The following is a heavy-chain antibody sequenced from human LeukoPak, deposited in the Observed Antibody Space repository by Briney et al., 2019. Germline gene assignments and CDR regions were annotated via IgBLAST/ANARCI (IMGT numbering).Heavy chain of an antibody. Sequence: GGSLRLSCAASGFTFSSYWMNWARQAPGKGLEWVASINHNGNVNYYADSVKGRFTISRGNAKNSLYLQMGNLRAEDTAVYFCARGGGLDVWGQGATVTVSS. D-gene: IGHD3-16*01. CDR1: GFTFSSYW. J-gene: IGHJ6*02. CDR2: INHNGNVN. CDR3: ARGGGLDV. V-gene: IGHV3-7*03.